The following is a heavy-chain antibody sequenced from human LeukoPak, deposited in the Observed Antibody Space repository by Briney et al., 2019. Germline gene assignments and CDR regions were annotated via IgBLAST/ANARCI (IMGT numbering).Heavy chain of an antibody. V-gene: IGHV4-4*07. CDR3: ANSYDSSGYAAVDY. J-gene: IGHJ4*02. D-gene: IGHD3-22*01. CDR2: IYTSGST. Sequence: SETLSLTCTVSGGSISSYYWSWIRQPAGKGLEWIGRIYTSGSTNYNPSLKSRVTMSVDTSKNQFSLKLSSVAAADTAVYYCANSYDSSGYAAVDYWGQGTLVTVSS. CDR1: GGSISSYY.